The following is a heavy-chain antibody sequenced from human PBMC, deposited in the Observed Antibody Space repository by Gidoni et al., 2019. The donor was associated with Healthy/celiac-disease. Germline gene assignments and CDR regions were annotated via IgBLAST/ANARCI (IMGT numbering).Heavy chain of an antibody. D-gene: IGHD3-22*01. V-gene: IGHV3-30-3*01. CDR2: IAYDGSNK. J-gene: IGHJ3*02. CDR1: GLTFRSHA. CDR3: AREGIWDSSGYYHAFDI. Sequence: QVQLVESGGGVVQPGRSLRLSCAASGLTFRSHAMHWVRQAQGKGLEWVAVIAYDGSNKYYADSVKGRFTISRDNSKNTLYLQMNSLRAEDTAVYYCAREGIWDSSGYYHAFDIWGQGTMVTVSS.